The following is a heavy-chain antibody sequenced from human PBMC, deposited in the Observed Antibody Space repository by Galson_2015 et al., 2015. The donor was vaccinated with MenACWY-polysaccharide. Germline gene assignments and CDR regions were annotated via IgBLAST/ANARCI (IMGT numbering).Heavy chain of an antibody. CDR3: VRDFRWERAYGLDV. J-gene: IGHJ6*02. V-gene: IGHV3-33*08. Sequence: SLRLSCAASGFTFSSYAMHWVRQAPGKGLEWVTVIWYDGSNKYYADTVKGRFTISRDNSKNTLYLQINSLRVDDTAVYYCVRDFRWERAYGLDVWGQGTTVLVSS. CDR2: IWYDGSNK. CDR1: GFTFSSYA. D-gene: IGHD3-16*01.